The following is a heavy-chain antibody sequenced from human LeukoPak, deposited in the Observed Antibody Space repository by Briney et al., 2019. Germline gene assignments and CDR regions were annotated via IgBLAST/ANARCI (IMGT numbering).Heavy chain of an antibody. V-gene: IGHV3-72*01. CDR1: GFTFSSYS. D-gene: IGHD5-12*01. Sequence: GGSLRLSCAASGFTFSSYSMNWVRQAPGKGLEWVGRIRNKANSYTTEYGASVKGRFTISRDDSKNSLSLQMNSLKTEDTAMYYCASNVDSGFDVWGQGKMVTVSS. CDR2: IRNKANSYTT. CDR3: ASNVDSGFDV. J-gene: IGHJ3*01.